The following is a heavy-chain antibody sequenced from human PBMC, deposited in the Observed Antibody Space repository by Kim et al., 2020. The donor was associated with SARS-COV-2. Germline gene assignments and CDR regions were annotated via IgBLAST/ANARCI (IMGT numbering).Heavy chain of an antibody. CDR2: IRSKANNYAT. V-gene: IGHV3-73*01. Sequence: GGSLRLSCAASGFTFSGSPLPWVRQASGKGLEWVGRIRSKANNYATGYAASVKGRFTISRADSTNMAYLEMNGLKTEATAVYYCTRIPATALAFWDAFA. D-gene: IGHD3-3*02. CDR1: GFTFSGSP. J-gene: IGHJ3*02. CDR3: TRIPATALAFWDAFA.